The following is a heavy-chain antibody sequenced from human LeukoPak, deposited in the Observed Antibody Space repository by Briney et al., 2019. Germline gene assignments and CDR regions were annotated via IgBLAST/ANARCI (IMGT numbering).Heavy chain of an antibody. CDR2: INPSGGAT. V-gene: IGHV1-46*01. CDR1: GYTFTSYQ. Sequence: ASVKVSCKASGYTFTSYQMHWLRQAPGQGLEWMGIINPSGGATSNAQKFQGRVSMTRDTSTSTVYMELSSLGSEDTAVYYCARDLQFHSLGDYWGQGTLVTVSS. D-gene: IGHD5-24*01. CDR3: ARDLQFHSLGDY. J-gene: IGHJ4*02.